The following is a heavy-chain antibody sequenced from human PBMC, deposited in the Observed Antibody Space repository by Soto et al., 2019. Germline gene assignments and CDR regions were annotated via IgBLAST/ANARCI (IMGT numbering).Heavy chain of an antibody. CDR3: ARCCGTMIVVVTSHFDY. CDR1: GYTFTSYG. J-gene: IGHJ4*02. CDR2: ISAYNGNT. V-gene: IGHV1-18*01. Sequence: GASVKVSCKASGYTFTSYGISWVRQAPGQGLEWMGWISAYNGNTNYAQKLQGRVTMTTDTSTSTAYMELRSLRSDDTAVYYCARCCGTMIVVVTSHFDYWGQGTLVTVSS. D-gene: IGHD3-22*01.